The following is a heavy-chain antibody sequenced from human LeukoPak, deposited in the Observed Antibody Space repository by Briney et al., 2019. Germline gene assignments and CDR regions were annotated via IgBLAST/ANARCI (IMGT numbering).Heavy chain of an antibody. J-gene: IGHJ6*02. V-gene: IGHV4-31*03. CDR2: IYYSGST. CDR3: ARGDSSSWYEYYYYGMDV. Sequence: PSETLSLTCTVSGGSISSGGYYWSWIRQHPGKGLEWIGYIYYSGSTYYNPSLKSRVTISVDTSKNQFSLKLSSVTAADTAVYYCARGDSSSWYEYYYYGMDVWGQGTTVAVSS. D-gene: IGHD6-13*01. CDR1: GGSISSGGYY.